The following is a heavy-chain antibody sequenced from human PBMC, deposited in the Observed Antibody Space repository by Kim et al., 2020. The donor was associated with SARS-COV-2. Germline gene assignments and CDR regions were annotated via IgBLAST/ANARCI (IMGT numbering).Heavy chain of an antibody. J-gene: IGHJ4*02. CDR3: ARGAYCGGTCYSSAFYDY. CDR1: GFTFSFYW. Sequence: GGSLRLSCVGSGFTFSFYWMSWVRQAPGKGLEWVANIKQDGSEKYYVDSVKGRFTISRDNAKNSLDLQMNSLRAEDTAVYYCARGAYCGGTCYSSAFYDYWGQGILVTVSS. D-gene: IGHD2-21*02. CDR2: IKQDGSEK. V-gene: IGHV3-7*01.